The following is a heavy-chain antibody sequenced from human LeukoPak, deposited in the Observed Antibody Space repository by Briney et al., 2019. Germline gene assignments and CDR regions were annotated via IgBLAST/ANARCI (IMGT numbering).Heavy chain of an antibody. D-gene: IGHD4-17*01. J-gene: IGHJ6*03. CDR1: GGSISSGGFY. V-gene: IGHV4-31*03. Sequence: SGTLSLTCTVSGGSISSGGFYWNWIRQHPVKGLEWVGFISYSGTTNYNPSLKSRVTMSFDTTQNQLSLRLSSVTAADTAMYYCARKNDYGASYYIDVWGRGTTVTVSS. CDR2: ISYSGTT. CDR3: ARKNDYGASYYIDV.